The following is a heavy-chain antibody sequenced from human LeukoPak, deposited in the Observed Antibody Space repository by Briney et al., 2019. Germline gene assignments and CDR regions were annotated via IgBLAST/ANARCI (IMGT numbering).Heavy chain of an antibody. CDR3: ASGNYYDSSGYLGY. CDR1: GGSISSYY. D-gene: IGHD3-22*01. CDR2: IYTSGST. V-gene: IGHV4-4*07. Sequence: SETLSLTCTVSGGSISSYYWSWIRQPAGKGREWIGRIYTSGSTNYNPSLKSRVTMSVGTSKNQFALKLSSVTAADTAVYYCASGNYYDSSGYLGYWGQGTLVTVSS. J-gene: IGHJ4*02.